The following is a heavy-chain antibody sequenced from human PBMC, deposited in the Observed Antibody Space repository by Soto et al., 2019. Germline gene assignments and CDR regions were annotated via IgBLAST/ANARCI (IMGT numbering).Heavy chain of an antibody. CDR1: GDSISGYY. CDR2: IYYSGNT. J-gene: IGHJ4*02. CDR3: AKYRRTDAEGYTFDY. V-gene: IGHV4-59*01. D-gene: IGHD2-15*01. Sequence: SAPLSLTCTVSGDSISGYYWSWIRQPPGKGLQWIGYIYYSGNTNYNPSLKGRVTMSVDTSKNQFSLQVSSVTAADTAVYFCAKYRRTDAEGYTFDYWGQGALVTVSS.